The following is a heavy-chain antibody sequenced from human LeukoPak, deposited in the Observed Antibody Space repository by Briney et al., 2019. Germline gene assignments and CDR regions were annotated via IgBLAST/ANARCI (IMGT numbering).Heavy chain of an antibody. CDR1: GYTFTSYD. CDR3: ARYSVLRYFDDDAFDI. J-gene: IGHJ3*02. Sequence: VASVKVSCKASGYTFTSYDINWVRQATGQGLEWMGWMNPNSGNTGYAQKFQGRVTMSRNTSISTAYMELSSLGSEDTAVYYCARYSVLRYFDDDAFDIWGQGTMVTVSS. CDR2: MNPNSGNT. D-gene: IGHD3-9*01. V-gene: IGHV1-8*01.